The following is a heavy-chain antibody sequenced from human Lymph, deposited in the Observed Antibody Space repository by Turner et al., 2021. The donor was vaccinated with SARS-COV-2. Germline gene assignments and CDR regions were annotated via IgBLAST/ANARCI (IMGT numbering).Heavy chain of an antibody. CDR1: GFTFNNYP. Sequence: QVQLVEPGGGVVKPGRSLRLSCAASGFTFNNYPMHWVRQAPGKGLEWVAVISYDGSNKYYADSVKGRFTISRDNSKNTLYLQMNSLRAEDTAVYYCARDSSGSGTLDYWGQGTLVTVSS. V-gene: IGHV3-30-3*01. D-gene: IGHD3-10*01. CDR3: ARDSSGSGTLDY. J-gene: IGHJ4*02. CDR2: ISYDGSNK.